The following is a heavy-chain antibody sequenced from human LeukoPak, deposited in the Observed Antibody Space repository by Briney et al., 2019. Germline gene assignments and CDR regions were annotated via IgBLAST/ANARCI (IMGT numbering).Heavy chain of an antibody. CDR3: ARDPSGWHYFDY. D-gene: IGHD6-19*01. Sequence: PSETLSLTCTVSGDSISSYYWSWIRQPPGKALEWIAYISYSGSTNYNPSLKSRVTMSVDTPKNQFSLNLSSVTAADTAVYYCARDPSGWHYFDYWVQGTLVTVSS. V-gene: IGHV4-59*01. CDR2: ISYSGST. CDR1: GDSISSYY. J-gene: IGHJ4*02.